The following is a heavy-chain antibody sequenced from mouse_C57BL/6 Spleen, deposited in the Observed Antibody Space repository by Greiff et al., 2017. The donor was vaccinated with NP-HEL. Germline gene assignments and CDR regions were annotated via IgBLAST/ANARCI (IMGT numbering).Heavy chain of an antibody. CDR1: GYTFTDYY. CDR2: INPNNGGT. CDR3: ARTGRRTGDAMDC. Sequence: EVQLQQSGPELVKPGASVKISCKASGYTFTDYYMNWVKQSHGKSLEWIGDINPNNGGTSYNQKFKGKATLTVDKSSSTAYMELRSLTSEDSVVYYCARTGRRTGDAMDCWGQGTSVTVSS. V-gene: IGHV1-26*01. D-gene: IGHD3-1*01. J-gene: IGHJ4*01.